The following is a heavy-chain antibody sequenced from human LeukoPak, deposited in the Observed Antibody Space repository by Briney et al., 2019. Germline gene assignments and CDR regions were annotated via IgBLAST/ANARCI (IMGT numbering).Heavy chain of an antibody. J-gene: IGHJ4*02. V-gene: IGHV3-21*01. D-gene: IGHD2-2*01. Sequence: GGSLRLSCAASGFTFSNYAMNWVRQAPGKGLEWVSSISSSSSYIYYADSVKGRFTISRDNAKNSLYLQMNSLRAEDTAVYYCARASTYCSSTSCYPFDYWGQGTLVTVSS. CDR3: ARASTYCSSTSCYPFDY. CDR2: ISSSSSYI. CDR1: GFTFSNYA.